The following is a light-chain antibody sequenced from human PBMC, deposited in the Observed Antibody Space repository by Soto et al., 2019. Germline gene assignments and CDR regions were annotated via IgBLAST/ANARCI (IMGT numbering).Light chain of an antibody. CDR2: EDT. CDR3: CSYAGSSNLV. V-gene: IGLV2-23*01. J-gene: IGLJ3*02. CDR1: NSDVGNYNL. Sequence: QSALTQPASVSGSPGQSITIACTGTNSDVGNYNLVSWYQQHPGKAPKLMINEDTKRPSGVSNRFSGSKSGNTASLTISGLQAEDEADYYCCSYAGSSNLVFGGGTKLTVL.